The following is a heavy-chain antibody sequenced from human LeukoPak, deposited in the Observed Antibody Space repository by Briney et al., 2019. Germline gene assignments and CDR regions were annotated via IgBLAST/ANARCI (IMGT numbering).Heavy chain of an antibody. CDR3: AREILSPLIVGATFSYFDY. Sequence: GGSLRLSCAASGFTFSSYWMSWVRQAPGKGLEWVANIKQDGSEKYYVDSVKGRFTISRDNAKNSLYLQMNSLRAEDTAVYYCAREILSPLIVGATFSYFDYWGQGTLVTVSS. D-gene: IGHD1-26*01. V-gene: IGHV3-7*01. J-gene: IGHJ4*02. CDR2: IKQDGSEK. CDR1: GFTFSSYW.